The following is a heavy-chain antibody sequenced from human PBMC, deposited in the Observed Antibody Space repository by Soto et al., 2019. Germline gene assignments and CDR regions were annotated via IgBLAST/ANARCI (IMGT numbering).Heavy chain of an antibody. CDR1: VYTFTSYW. V-gene: IGHV5-51*01. Sequence: PGESLKIACKGSVYTFTSYWVGWVRQMPGKGLEWMGIIYPGDSDTRYSPSFQGQVTISADKSISTAYLQWSSLKASDTAMYYCARGGIAARRVTMVRGVINFDYWGQGTLVTVSS. D-gene: IGHD3-10*01. CDR2: IYPGDSDT. CDR3: ARGGIAARRVTMVRGVINFDY. J-gene: IGHJ4*02.